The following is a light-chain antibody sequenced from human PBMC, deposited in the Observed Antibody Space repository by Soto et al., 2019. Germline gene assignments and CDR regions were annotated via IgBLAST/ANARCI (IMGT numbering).Light chain of an antibody. CDR2: AAS. Sequence: DIQMTQSPSSLSASVGDRVTITCRASQSISSYLNWYQQKPGKAPKLLIYAASSLQSGVPSRFSGSGSRTDFTLTISSLQPEDFATYSCQQSYSTPYTFGQGTRLEIK. CDR3: QQSYSTPYT. CDR1: QSISSY. V-gene: IGKV1-39*01. J-gene: IGKJ5*01.